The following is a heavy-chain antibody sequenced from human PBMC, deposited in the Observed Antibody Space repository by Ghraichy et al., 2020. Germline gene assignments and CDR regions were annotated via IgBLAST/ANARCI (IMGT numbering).Heavy chain of an antibody. J-gene: IGHJ3*02. CDR3: AKGLLWFGEPKEDAFDI. CDR1: GFTFSSYA. Sequence: SCAASGFTFSSYAMSWVRQAPGKGLEWVSAISGSGGSTYYADSVKGRFTISRDNSKNTLYLQMNSLRAEDTAVYYCAKGLLWFGEPKEDAFDIWGQGTMVTVSS. V-gene: IGHV3-23*01. CDR2: ISGSGGST. D-gene: IGHD3-10*01.